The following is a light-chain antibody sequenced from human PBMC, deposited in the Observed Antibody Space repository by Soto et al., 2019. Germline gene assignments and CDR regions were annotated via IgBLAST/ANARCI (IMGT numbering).Light chain of an antibody. CDR2: AAS. Sequence: DIQLTQSPSFLSASVGDRVTITCRASQGISSSLAWYHQKPGKAPRLLIYAASTLESGGPSRFSGSESGTEFSLTISSLQPEDSATYYCQHLNSYLRAPFGQGTKLEIK. J-gene: IGKJ2*01. V-gene: IGKV1-9*01. CDR3: QHLNSYLRAP. CDR1: QGISSS.